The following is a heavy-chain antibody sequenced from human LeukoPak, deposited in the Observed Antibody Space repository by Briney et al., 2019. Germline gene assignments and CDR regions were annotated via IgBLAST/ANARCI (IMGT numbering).Heavy chain of an antibody. J-gene: IGHJ6*03. V-gene: IGHV3-11*04. Sequence: GGSLRLSCAASGFTFSTYAMSWIRQAPGKGLEWVSYISSSGSTIYYADSVKGRFTISRDNAKNSLFLQMNSLGAEDTAVYYCARCEWHYYHYYMDVWGKGTTVTVSS. D-gene: IGHD3-3*01. CDR2: ISSSGSTI. CDR3: ARCEWHYYHYYMDV. CDR1: GFTFSTYA.